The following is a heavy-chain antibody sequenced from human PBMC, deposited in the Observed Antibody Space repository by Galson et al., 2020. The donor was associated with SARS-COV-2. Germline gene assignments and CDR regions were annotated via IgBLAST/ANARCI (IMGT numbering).Heavy chain of an antibody. CDR3: ARSPRYYYDSSGYYHELNYFDY. J-gene: IGHJ4*02. CDR2: ITYDGRNK. D-gene: IGHD3-22*01. Sequence: GESLKISCAASGFTFSSYAMHWVRQAPGKGLEWVAVITYDGRNKYYADSVKGRFTISRDNSKNTLYLQMNSLRAEDTAVYYCARSPRYYYDSSGYYHELNYFDYGGQGTLVTVSS. CDR1: GFTFSSYA. V-gene: IGHV3-30*01.